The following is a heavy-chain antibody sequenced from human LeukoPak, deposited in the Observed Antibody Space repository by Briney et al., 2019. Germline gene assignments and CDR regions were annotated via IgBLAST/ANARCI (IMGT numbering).Heavy chain of an antibody. J-gene: IGHJ4*02. CDR2: ISSSSSYI. V-gene: IGHV3-21*01. CDR1: GFTFSSYA. Sequence: GGSLRLSCAASGFTFSSYAMSWVRQAPGKGLEWVSSISSSSSYIYYADSVKGRFTISRDNAKNSLYLQMNSLRAEDTAVYYCARGRDIVVVPAAPGGYWGQGTLVTVSS. D-gene: IGHD2-2*01. CDR3: ARGRDIVVVPAAPGGY.